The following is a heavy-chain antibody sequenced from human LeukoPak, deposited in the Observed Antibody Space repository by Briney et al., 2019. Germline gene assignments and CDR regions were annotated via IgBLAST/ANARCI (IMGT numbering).Heavy chain of an antibody. CDR2: ISSSSSYI. CDR3: ARDFYYGSGSYYNHAFDI. J-gene: IGHJ3*02. CDR1: GFTFSSYS. D-gene: IGHD3-10*01. V-gene: IGHV3-21*01. Sequence: GGSLRLSCAASGFTFSSYSMNWVRQAPGKGLEWVSSISSSSSYIYYADSVKGRFTISRDNAKNSLYLQMNSLGAEDTAVYYCARDFYYGSGSYYNHAFDIWGQGTMVTVSS.